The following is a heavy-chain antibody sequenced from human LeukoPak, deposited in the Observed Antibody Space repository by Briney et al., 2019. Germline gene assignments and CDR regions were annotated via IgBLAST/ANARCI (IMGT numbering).Heavy chain of an antibody. Sequence: ASVKVSCKASGFTFTNSAMQWVRQARGQRLEWIGWIVVGSGNTNYAQKFQERVTITRDMSTSTAYMELSSLRSEDTAVYYCARVDAASLAVHYWGQGTLVTVSS. CDR1: GFTFTNSA. CDR3: ARVDAASLAVHY. J-gene: IGHJ4*02. D-gene: IGHD6-13*01. V-gene: IGHV1-58*02. CDR2: IVVGSGNT.